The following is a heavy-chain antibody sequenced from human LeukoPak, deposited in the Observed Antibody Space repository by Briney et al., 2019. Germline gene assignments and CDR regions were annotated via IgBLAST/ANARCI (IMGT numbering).Heavy chain of an antibody. Sequence: SETLSLTCTVSGGSISSYYWSWIRQPAGKGLEWIGRIYTSGSTNYNPSLKSRVTMSVDTSKNQFSLKLSSVTAADTAVYYCARAHYYYDSSGYYVRHWFDPRGQGTLVTVSS. V-gene: IGHV4-4*07. CDR2: IYTSGST. J-gene: IGHJ5*01. D-gene: IGHD3-22*01. CDR1: GGSISSYY. CDR3: ARAHYYYDSSGYYVRHWFDP.